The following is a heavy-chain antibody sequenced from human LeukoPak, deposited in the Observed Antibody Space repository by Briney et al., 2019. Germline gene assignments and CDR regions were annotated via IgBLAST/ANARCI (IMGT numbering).Heavy chain of an antibody. D-gene: IGHD3-10*01. CDR1: GFTFSKYY. CDR2: INGDGSHT. CDR3: VNMVSDSGVEGK. V-gene: IGHV3-74*01. Sequence: GGSLRLSCAASGFTFSKYYMHWVRQAPGKGPVWISYINGDGSHTTYADSVKGRFTISRDNAINTVYLQMNSLRDEDTAIYYCVNMVSDSGVEGKWGQGTLVTVSS. J-gene: IGHJ4*02.